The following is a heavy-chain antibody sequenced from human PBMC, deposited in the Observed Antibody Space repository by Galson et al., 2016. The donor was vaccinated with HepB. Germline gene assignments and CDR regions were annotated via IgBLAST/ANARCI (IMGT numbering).Heavy chain of an antibody. CDR2: SRNKANSYTT. D-gene: IGHD2-8*02. CDR3: ARRTYCTGHYCALDY. V-gene: IGHV3-72*01. J-gene: IGHJ4*02. CDR1: GFTFSDHY. Sequence: SLRLSCAASGFTFSDHYMDWVRQAPGKGLEWVGRSRNKANSYTTGYAASVKGRFTVSRDGSGNSIYLQMNSLKTEDTAVYYRARRTYCTGHYCALDYWGQGTLVTVSS.